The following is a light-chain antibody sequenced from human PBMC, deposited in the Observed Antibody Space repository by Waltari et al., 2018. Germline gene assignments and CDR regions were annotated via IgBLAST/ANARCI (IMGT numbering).Light chain of an antibody. CDR3: CSLAGSGPHVV. Sequence: QSALTQPASVSGSPGQSITIPCTGTSSDVGTYNLVSWYHHHPGKAPTLMIYASTKRPSGGSNRISGSKSGITASLTISGLQAEDEADYYCCSLAGSGPHVVFGGGTKLTVL. V-gene: IGLV2-23*01. CDR2: AST. CDR1: SSDVGTYNL. J-gene: IGLJ2*01.